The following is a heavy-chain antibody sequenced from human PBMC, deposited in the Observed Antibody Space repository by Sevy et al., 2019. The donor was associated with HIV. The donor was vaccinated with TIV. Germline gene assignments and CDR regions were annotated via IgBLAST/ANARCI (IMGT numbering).Heavy chain of an antibody. V-gene: IGHV4-61*01. D-gene: IGHD2-15*01. CDR2: IYYSGST. J-gene: IGHJ5*02. CDR3: AREGVAIASTRRWFDP. CDR1: GGSVSSGSYY. Sequence: SETLSLTCTVSGGSVSSGSYYWSWIRQPPGNGLEWIGYIYYSGSTNYNPSLKSRVTISVDPSKNQFSLRLSSVTAAATAVYYCAREGVAIASTRRWFDPWGQGTMVTVSS.